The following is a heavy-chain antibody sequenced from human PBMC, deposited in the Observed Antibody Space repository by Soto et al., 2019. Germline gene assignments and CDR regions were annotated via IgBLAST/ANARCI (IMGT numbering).Heavy chain of an antibody. J-gene: IGHJ3*02. CDR2: INAGNGNT. Sequence: GASVKVSCKASGYTFTSYAMHWVRQAPGQRLEWMGWINAGNGNTKYSQKFQGRVTITRDTSASTAYMELSSLRSEDTAVYYCAIYRWGAVVPDAFDIWGKGTMVTVSS. V-gene: IGHV1-3*01. CDR1: GYTFTSYA. CDR3: AIYRWGAVVPDAFDI. D-gene: IGHD6-19*01.